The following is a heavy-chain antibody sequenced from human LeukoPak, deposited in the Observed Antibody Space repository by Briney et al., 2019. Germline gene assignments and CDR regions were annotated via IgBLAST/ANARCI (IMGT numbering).Heavy chain of an antibody. D-gene: IGHD2-2*01. Sequence: PSETLSLTCAVYGGSFSGYYWSWIRQPPGKGLEWIGEIDHSGSTNYNPSLKNRVTISVDTSKSQFSLKLSSVTAADTAVYYCARVVQGFDDFEIWGQGTMVTVSS. CDR1: GGSFSGYY. CDR3: ARVVQGFDDFEI. CDR2: IDHSGST. J-gene: IGHJ3*02. V-gene: IGHV4-34*01.